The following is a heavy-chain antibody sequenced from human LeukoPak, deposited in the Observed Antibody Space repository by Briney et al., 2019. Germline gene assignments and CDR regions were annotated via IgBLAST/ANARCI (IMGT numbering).Heavy chain of an antibody. CDR3: ARDTGGRGRLDAFDI. CDR1: GGSIRSNY. V-gene: IGHV4-4*07. J-gene: IGHJ3*02. D-gene: IGHD3-10*01. Sequence: SETLSLTCTVSGGSIRSNYWSWIRQSAGKGLEWIGRIYSSGNTNYNPSFESRVTMSVDTSKNQLSLKLKSVTAADTAVYYCARDTGGRGRLDAFDIWGQGTMVTVSS. CDR2: IYSSGNT.